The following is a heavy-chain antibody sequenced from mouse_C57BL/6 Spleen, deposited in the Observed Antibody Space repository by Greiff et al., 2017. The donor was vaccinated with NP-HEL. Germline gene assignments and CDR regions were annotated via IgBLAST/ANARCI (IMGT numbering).Heavy chain of an antibody. CDR2: IWSGGST. V-gene: IGHV2-2*01. CDR3: ARNRGGFIPGFAY. J-gene: IGHJ3*01. CDR1: GFSLTSYG. Sequence: VQLVESGPGLVQPSQSLSITCTVSGFSLTSYGVHWVRQSPGKGLEWLGVIWSGGSTDYNAAFISRLSISKDNSKSQVFFKMNSLQADDTAIYYCARNRGGFIPGFAYWGQGTLVTVSA. D-gene: IGHD1-1*01.